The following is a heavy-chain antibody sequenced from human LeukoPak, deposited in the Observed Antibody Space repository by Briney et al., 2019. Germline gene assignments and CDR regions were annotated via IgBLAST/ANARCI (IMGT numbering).Heavy chain of an antibody. D-gene: IGHD4-17*01. CDR1: GGTFSSYT. J-gene: IGHJ4*02. CDR3: ARARWDYGDYVFDY. V-gene: IGHV1-69*02. Sequence: GASVKVSCKASGGTFSSYTISWVRQAPGQGLEWMGRIIPILGIANYAQKFQGRVTITADKSTSTAYMELSSLRSEDTAVYYCARARWDYGDYVFDYWGQGTLVTVSS. CDR2: IIPILGIA.